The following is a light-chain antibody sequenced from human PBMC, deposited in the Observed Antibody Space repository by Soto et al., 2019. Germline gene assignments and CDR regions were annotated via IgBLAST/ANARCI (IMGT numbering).Light chain of an antibody. V-gene: IGKV1D-16*01. CDR2: AAS. CDR1: QGISRW. CDR3: QQYHSYPMT. Sequence: DIQMTQSPSSLSATVGDRVTITCRASQGISRWLVWFQQKPDKAPKSLIYAASNLQSGVPSRFSGSGSGTDFTLTINSLQPEDFATYYCQQYHSYPMTFGQGTRLEIK. J-gene: IGKJ5*01.